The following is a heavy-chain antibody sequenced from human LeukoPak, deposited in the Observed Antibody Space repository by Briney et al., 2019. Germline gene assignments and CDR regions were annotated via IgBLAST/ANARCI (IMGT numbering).Heavy chain of an antibody. D-gene: IGHD2/OR15-2a*01. Sequence: ASVKLSCKASGYSFTSYGITWVRQARGQGLEWVGWISANKGNTEYVEKFQGRVSVTTDTSTSTAYMELRSLRSEDTAVYYCATRGFGSTFDPWGQGTLVTVSS. V-gene: IGHV1-18*01. CDR1: GYSFTSYG. J-gene: IGHJ5*02. CDR2: ISANKGNT. CDR3: ATRGFGSTFDP.